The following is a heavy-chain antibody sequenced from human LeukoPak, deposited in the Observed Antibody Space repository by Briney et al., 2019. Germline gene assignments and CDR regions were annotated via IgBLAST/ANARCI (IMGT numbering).Heavy chain of an antibody. V-gene: IGHV4-38-2*02. D-gene: IGHD5-18*01. CDR1: PYSITANYY. CDR3: ARGGIVDTVSFES. J-gene: IGHJ4*02. CDR2: FYRTGST. Sequence: SETLSLTCTVSPYSITANYYWGWLRQPPGKGLEWIGCLYNHGGGSFYRTGSTYYNPSLKSRVSISLDTSKDQFSLSLNSVTAADTAFYFCARGGIVDTVSFESWGQGTLVTVSS.